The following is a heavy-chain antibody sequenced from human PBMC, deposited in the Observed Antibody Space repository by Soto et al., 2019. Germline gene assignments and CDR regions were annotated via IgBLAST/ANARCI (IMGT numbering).Heavy chain of an antibody. CDR3: ARGRTKYYYGSGSYYREDDAFDI. V-gene: IGHV4-34*01. J-gene: IGHJ3*02. CDR1: GGYFSGYY. Sequence: TSEPLALTWTVYGGYFSGYYWSWIRQAPGKWLEWIGEINHSGSTNYNPSLNSRVTISVDTSKNHFSLKLSSVTAADTAVYYCARGRTKYYYGSGSYYREDDAFDICGQGTMVTVSS. CDR2: INHSGST. D-gene: IGHD3-10*01.